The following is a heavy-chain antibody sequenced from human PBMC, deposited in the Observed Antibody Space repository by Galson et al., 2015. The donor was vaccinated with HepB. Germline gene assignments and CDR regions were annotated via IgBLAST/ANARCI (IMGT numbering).Heavy chain of an antibody. J-gene: IGHJ6*02. CDR1: GYTLTELP. CDR3: ATDVDRGYSGYDPGLGMDV. CDR2: FDPEDGET. Sequence: SVKVSCKVSGYTLTELPMHWVRQAPGKGLEWMGGFDPEDGETIYAQKFQGRVTMTEDTSTDTAYMELSSLRSEDTAVYYCATDVDRGYSGYDPGLGMDVWGQGTTVTVSS. D-gene: IGHD5-12*01. V-gene: IGHV1-24*01.